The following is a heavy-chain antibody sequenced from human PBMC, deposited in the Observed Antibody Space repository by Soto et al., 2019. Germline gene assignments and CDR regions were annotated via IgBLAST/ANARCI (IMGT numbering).Heavy chain of an antibody. D-gene: IGHD5-18*01. J-gene: IGHJ4*02. CDR3: ARHKGYSYGYTYFDY. Sequence: PSETLSLTCTVSGGSISSSSYYWGWIRQPPGKGLEWIGSIYYSGSTYYNPSLKSRVTISVDTSKNQFSLKLSSVTAADTAVYYCARHKGYSYGYTYFDYWGQGTLVTVSS. V-gene: IGHV4-39*01. CDR1: GGSISSSSYY. CDR2: IYYSGST.